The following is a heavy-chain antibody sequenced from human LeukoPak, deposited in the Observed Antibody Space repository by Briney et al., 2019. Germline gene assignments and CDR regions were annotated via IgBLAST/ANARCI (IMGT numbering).Heavy chain of an antibody. CDR1: GGSISSSSYY. J-gene: IGHJ3*02. D-gene: IGHD3-10*01. CDR3: AKGYDPGLTTMVRGADAFDI. V-gene: IGHV4-39*01. CDR2: IYYSGST. Sequence: PSETLSLTFTVSGGSISSSSYYWGWIRQPPGKGLEWIGSIYYSGSTYYNPSLKSRVTISVDTSKNQFSLKLSSVTAADTAVYYCAKGYDPGLTTMVRGADAFDIWGQGTMVTVSS.